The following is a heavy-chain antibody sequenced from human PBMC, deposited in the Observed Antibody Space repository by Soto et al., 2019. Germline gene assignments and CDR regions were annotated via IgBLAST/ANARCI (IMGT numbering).Heavy chain of an antibody. CDR1: GYTFTSYG. Sequence: ASVKVSCKASGYTFTSYGISWVRQAPGQGLEWMGWISAYNGNTNYAQKLQGRVTMTTDTSTSTAYMELRSLRSDDTAVYYCARDPYSSGWYSIRGTPVGRDPFDIWGQGTMVTVSS. V-gene: IGHV1-18*04. CDR3: ARDPYSSGWYSIRGTPVGRDPFDI. CDR2: ISAYNGNT. J-gene: IGHJ3*02. D-gene: IGHD6-19*01.